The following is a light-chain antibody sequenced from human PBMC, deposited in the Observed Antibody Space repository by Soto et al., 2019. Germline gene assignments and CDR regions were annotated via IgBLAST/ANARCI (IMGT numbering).Light chain of an antibody. CDR1: QNLHSF. CDR2: DGS. J-gene: IGKJ5*01. CDR3: QQRTRWPMT. V-gene: IGKV3-11*01. Sequence: EIVLTQSTATLSVSPGERVTLSCRASQNLHSFLNWYQQRPGQAPRPLIYDGSKRAAVVPDRISGDGSGTDYTLTISSLEPEDFAVYYCQQRTRWPMTFGQGTRLEI.